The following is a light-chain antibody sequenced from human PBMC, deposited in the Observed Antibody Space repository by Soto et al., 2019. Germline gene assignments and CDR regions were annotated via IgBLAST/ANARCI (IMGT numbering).Light chain of an antibody. J-gene: IGKJ1*01. CDR3: QHYYNWPRT. CDR2: GAS. CDR1: QSILSN. Sequence: EIVMTQSPATLSVSPGERATLSCRASQSILSNLAWYQHKPGQPPRLLIYGASTRATGIPARFSGSGSGTEFTLTISSLQSEDFAVYYCQHYYNWPRTFGQGTKVDNK. V-gene: IGKV3-15*01.